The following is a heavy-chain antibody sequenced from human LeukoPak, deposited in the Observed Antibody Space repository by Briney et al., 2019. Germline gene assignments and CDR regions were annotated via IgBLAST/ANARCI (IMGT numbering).Heavy chain of an antibody. D-gene: IGHD5-12*01. CDR3: ARDKGKSGYDHFDY. CDR1: GFTFSTYA. CDR2: SSGIGGKT. V-gene: IGHV3-23*01. J-gene: IGHJ4*02. Sequence: PGGPWRFSCAAPGFTFSTYAMSGVRRAPGKGWGGFAGSSGIGGKTYYADSVKGRSTISRDNATNSPSFQRNSRRVEDTAVYSCARDKGKSGYDHFDYWGQGTLVTVSS.